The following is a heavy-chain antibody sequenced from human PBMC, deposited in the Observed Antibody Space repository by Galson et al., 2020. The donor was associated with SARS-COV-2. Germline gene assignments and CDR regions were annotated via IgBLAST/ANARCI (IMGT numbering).Heavy chain of an antibody. CDR3: ATNPAGATQYYYYGMDV. D-gene: IGHD1-26*01. V-gene: IGHV3-21*01. Sequence: GGSLRLSCAASGFTFSSYSMNWVRQAPGKGLEWVSSISSSSSYIYYADSVKGRFTISRDNAKNSLYLQMNSLRAEDTAVYYCATNPAGATQYYYYGMDVWGQGTTVTVSS. J-gene: IGHJ6*02. CDR1: GFTFSSYS. CDR2: ISSSSSYI.